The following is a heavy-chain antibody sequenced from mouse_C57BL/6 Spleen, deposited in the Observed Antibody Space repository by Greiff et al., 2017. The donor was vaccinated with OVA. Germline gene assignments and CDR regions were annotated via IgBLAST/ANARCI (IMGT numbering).Heavy chain of an antibody. J-gene: IGHJ3*01. D-gene: IGHD1-1*01. Sequence: VQLKESGAELVKPGASVKLSCTASGFNIKDYYMHWVKQRTEQGLEWIGRIDPEDGETKYAPKFQGKATITADTSSNTAYLQLSSLTSEDTAVYYCARNYGSSSAWFAYWCQGTLVTVSA. CDR2: IDPEDGET. CDR3: ARNYGSSSAWFAY. CDR1: GFNIKDYY. V-gene: IGHV14-2*01.